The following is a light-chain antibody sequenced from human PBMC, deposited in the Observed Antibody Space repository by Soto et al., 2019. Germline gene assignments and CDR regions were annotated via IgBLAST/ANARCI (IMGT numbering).Light chain of an antibody. Sequence: QSALTQPASVSGPPGQSITISCTGTSSDVGGYNYVSWCQQHPGKAPKLMIYEVSNRPSGVPNRFSGSKSGNTASLTISGLQAEDEADYYCSSYTSSSTYVFGTGTKVTVL. J-gene: IGLJ1*01. CDR2: EVS. CDR3: SSYTSSSTYV. V-gene: IGLV2-14*01. CDR1: SSDVGGYNY.